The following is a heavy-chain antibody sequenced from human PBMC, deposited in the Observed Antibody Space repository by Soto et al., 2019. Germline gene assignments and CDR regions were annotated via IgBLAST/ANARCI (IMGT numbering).Heavy chain of an antibody. CDR2: INAGNGNT. D-gene: IGHD4-17*01. Sequence: ASLKVSCKSSGYTFTSYEMHWVRQAPGQRLEWMGWINAGNGNTKYSQKFQGRVTITRDTSASTAYMELSSLRSEDTAVYYCARAYGGNPALFDPWGQGTLVTVSS. CDR3: ARAYGGNPALFDP. J-gene: IGHJ5*02. CDR1: GYTFTSYE. V-gene: IGHV1-3*01.